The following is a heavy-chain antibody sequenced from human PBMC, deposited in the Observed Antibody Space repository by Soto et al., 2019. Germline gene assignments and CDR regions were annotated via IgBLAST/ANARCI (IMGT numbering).Heavy chain of an antibody. Sequence: SEPCPSPALSLVPPSEVVLSTGAGSASPPGKGLESIANIYYDGSTYYNPSLKSRVTISVDTSKNQFSLKLSSVTAADTAVYYCARGRQRGSSWLDFDYWGQGTLVTVSS. CDR3: ARGRQRGSSWLDFDY. D-gene: IGHD6-13*01. CDR1: VPPSEVVLST. CDR2: IYYDGST. V-gene: IGHV4-39*01. J-gene: IGHJ4*02.